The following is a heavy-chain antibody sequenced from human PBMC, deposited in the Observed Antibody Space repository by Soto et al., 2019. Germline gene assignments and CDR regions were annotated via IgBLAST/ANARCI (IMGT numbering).Heavy chain of an antibody. CDR2: IYYSGST. V-gene: IGHV4-39*01. J-gene: IGHJ6*03. D-gene: IGHD3-3*01. CDR1: GGSISSSGYY. Sequence: SETLSLTCTVSGGSISSSGYYWGWIRQPPGKGLEWIASIYYSGSTFYNPSLESRVTISVDTSKNQFSLKVPSVTAADTAMYYCGRVRFSGAFFYYYMDVWGKGTMVTVSS. CDR3: GRVRFSGAFFYYYMDV.